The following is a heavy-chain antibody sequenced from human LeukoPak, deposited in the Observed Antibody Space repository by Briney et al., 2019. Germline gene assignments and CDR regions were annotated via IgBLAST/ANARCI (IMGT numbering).Heavy chain of an antibody. CDR1: GFTFSSYG. J-gene: IGHJ4*02. CDR3: AKGYDFLSDY. V-gene: IGHV3-30*18. CDR2: ISYDGSNK. Sequence: GRSLRLSCAASGFTFSSYGMHWVRRAPGKGLEWVAVISYDGSNKYYADSVKGRFTISRDNAKNTLYLQMNSLRGESTAVYYCAKGYDFLSDYGSQGTLVTAS. D-gene: IGHD3-3*01.